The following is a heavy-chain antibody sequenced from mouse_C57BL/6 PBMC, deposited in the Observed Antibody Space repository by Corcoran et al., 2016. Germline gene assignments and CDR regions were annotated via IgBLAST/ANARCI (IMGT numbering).Heavy chain of an antibody. V-gene: IGHV1-19*01. CDR2: INPYNGGT. CDR1: GYTFTDYY. J-gene: IGHJ4*01. CDR3: AGWLLRYYAMDY. Sequence: EVQLQQSGPVLVKPGASVKMSCKASGYTFTDYYMNWVKQSHGKSLEWIGVINPYNGGTSYNQKFKGKATLTVDKSSSTAYMELNSLTSEDSTVYYCAGWLLRYYAMDYWGQGTSVTVSS. D-gene: IGHD2-3*01.